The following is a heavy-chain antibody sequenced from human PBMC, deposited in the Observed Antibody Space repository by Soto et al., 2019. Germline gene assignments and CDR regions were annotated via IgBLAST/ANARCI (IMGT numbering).Heavy chain of an antibody. J-gene: IGHJ5*02. V-gene: IGHV3-23*01. CDR1: GFSFPSFA. Sequence: GGSLRLSCAASGFSFPSFAMSWVRQAPGKGLEWVSAIGAGSAGTHYADSVKGRFTISRDDSKNTLYLEMNSLGADDTAVYYCAAPRVWVARTRYFDPWGQGTPVTVSS. D-gene: IGHD3-16*01. CDR2: IGAGSAGT. CDR3: AAPRVWVARTRYFDP.